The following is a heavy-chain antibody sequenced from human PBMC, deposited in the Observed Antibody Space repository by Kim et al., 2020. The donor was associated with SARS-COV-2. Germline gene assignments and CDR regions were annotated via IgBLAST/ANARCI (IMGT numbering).Heavy chain of an antibody. J-gene: IGHJ4*02. D-gene: IGHD6-19*01. V-gene: IGHV3-21*01. Sequence: IYYADSVKGRFTISRDNAKNSLYLQMNSLRAEDTAVYYCARDTVAAPFDYWGQGTLVTVSS. CDR3: ARDTVAAPFDY. CDR2: I.